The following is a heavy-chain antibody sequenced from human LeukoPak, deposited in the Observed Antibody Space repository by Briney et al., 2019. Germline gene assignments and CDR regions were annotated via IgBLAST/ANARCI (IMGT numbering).Heavy chain of an antibody. Sequence: SGTLSLTCTVSGGSISSYYWSWIRQPPGKGLEWIGYIYYSGSTNYNPSLKSRVTISVDTSKNQFSLKLSSVTAADTAVYYCARAMATNHPFDYWGQGTLVTVSS. J-gene: IGHJ4*02. CDR3: ARAMATNHPFDY. CDR2: IYYSGST. D-gene: IGHD5-24*01. V-gene: IGHV4-59*01. CDR1: GGSISSYY.